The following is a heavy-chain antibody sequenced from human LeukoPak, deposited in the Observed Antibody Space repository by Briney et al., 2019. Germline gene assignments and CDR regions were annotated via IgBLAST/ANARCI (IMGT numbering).Heavy chain of an antibody. CDR1: GCSISSYY. CDR2: IYYSGST. J-gene: IGHJ4*02. CDR3: ARVSARYSPFYY. V-gene: IGHV4-59*01. D-gene: IGHD1-1*01. Sequence: SETLSLTCTVSGCSISSYYWSWIRQPPGKGLEWIGYIYYSGSTNYNPSLKSRVTISVDTSKNQCSLKLSSVTAADTAVYYCARVSARYSPFYYWGEGNLVTVSA.